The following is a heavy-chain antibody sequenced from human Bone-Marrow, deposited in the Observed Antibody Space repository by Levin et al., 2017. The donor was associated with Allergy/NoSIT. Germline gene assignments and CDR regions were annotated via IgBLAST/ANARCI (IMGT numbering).Heavy chain of an antibody. D-gene: IGHD3-22*01. CDR3: ARDGGDSTGFYSDY. V-gene: IGHV3-33*01. CDR1: GFTFSGYV. J-gene: IGHJ4*02. Sequence: GESLKISCAASGFTFSGYVMHWVRQAPGKGLEWVAVIWFDGSEKYYADSVKGRFTISRDNSKNTLYLEMNTLRAEDTAVYYCARDGGDSTGFYSDYWGQGTLVTVSS. CDR2: IWFDGSEK.